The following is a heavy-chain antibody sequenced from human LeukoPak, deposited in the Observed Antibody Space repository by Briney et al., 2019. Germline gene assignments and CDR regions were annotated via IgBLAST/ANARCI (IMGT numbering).Heavy chain of an antibody. V-gene: IGHV4-39*07. CDR2: IYYSGST. D-gene: IGHD1-1*01. CDR1: GGSISSSSYY. J-gene: IGHJ4*02. Sequence: SETLSLTCPVSGGSISSSSYYWGWIRQPPGKGLEWIGSIYYSGSTYYNPSLKSRVTISVDTSKNQFSLKLSSVTAADTAVYYCARDPAGTVSFDYWGQGTLVTVSS. CDR3: ARDPAGTVSFDY.